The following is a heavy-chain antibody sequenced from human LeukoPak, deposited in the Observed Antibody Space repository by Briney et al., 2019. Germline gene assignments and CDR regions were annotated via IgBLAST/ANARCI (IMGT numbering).Heavy chain of an antibody. J-gene: IGHJ4*02. Sequence: PGGSLRLSCAASGFSFRDYWVSWMRQAPGKGLEWVSYISGGSDHTNSADSVKGRFTISRDNAKNSLYLQMNSLRAGDTAVYYCAKDSIAVAGSFDYWGQGTLVSVSS. V-gene: IGHV3-11*05. D-gene: IGHD6-19*01. CDR1: GFSFRDYW. CDR3: AKDSIAVAGSFDY. CDR2: ISGGSDHT.